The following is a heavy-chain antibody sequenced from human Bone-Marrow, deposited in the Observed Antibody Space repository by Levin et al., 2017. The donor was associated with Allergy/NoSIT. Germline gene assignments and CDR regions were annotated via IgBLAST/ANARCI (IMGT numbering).Heavy chain of an antibody. CDR2: ISYDGST. Sequence: GSLRLSCDVSGGSMSSYYWSWIRQPPGKGLEWIGYISYDGSTNYNPSLKSRVTISTDASKKQFSLKLRSVTVADTAVYFCARVSTSFDDWGLGTLVIVSS. J-gene: IGHJ4*02. CDR1: GGSMSSYY. V-gene: IGHV4-59*01. CDR3: ARVSTSFDD. D-gene: IGHD2-2*01.